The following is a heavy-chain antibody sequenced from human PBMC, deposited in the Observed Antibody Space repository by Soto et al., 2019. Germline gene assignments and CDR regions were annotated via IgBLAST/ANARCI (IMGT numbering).Heavy chain of an antibody. CDR3: VRREYCNSHSCSLDY. V-gene: IGHV3-72*01. CDR1: GFTLSDHY. J-gene: IGHJ4*02. CDR2: TRDKVQCHTT. Sequence: EVQLVESGGGLVQPGGSLRLSCAASGFTLSDHYMDWVRQAPGKGLEWIARTRDKVQCHTTEYASSVKGRFTISRDASKTSVQLEMKSLKTEDTAVYYCVRREYCNSHSCSLDYWGQGTLVTVSS. D-gene: IGHD2-15*01.